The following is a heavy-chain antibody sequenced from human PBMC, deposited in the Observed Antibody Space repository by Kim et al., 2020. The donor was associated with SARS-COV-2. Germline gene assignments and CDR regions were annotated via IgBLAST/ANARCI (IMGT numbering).Heavy chain of an antibody. J-gene: IGHJ4*02. D-gene: IGHD6-13*01. V-gene: IGHV1-69*13. CDR1: GGTFSSYA. CDR3: ARLEVGPKGVAAAGIYYFDY. CDR2: IIPIFGTA. Sequence: SVKVSCKASGGTFSSYAISWVRQAPGQGLEWMGGIIPIFGTANYAQKFQGRVTITADESTSTAYMELSSLRSEDTAVYYCARLEVGPKGVAAAGIYYFDYWGQGPLVTVSS.